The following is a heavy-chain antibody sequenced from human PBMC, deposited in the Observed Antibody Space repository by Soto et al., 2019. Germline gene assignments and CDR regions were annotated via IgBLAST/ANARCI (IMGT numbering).Heavy chain of an antibody. CDR3: ASTYSTSWYWFYP. V-gene: IGHV2-26*04. CDR2: IFSNDEK. D-gene: IGHD6-13*01. J-gene: IGHJ5*02. Sequence: QVTVKESGPVLVKPTETLTLTCTVSGFSLSNAGLGVSWIRQPPGKALEWLAHIFSNDEKSYSTSLKSRLTISKYTSKSQVVLTRTNMYPVDTATDYCASTYSTSWYWFYPWGQGTLVTVSS. CDR1: GFSLSNAGLG.